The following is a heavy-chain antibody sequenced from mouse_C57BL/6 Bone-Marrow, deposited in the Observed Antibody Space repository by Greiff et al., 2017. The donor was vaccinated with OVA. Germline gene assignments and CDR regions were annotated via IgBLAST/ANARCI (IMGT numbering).Heavy chain of an antibody. CDR1: GFSLSTSGMG. V-gene: IGHV8-12*01. CDR3: ARRRDYGSSSLRYFDV. Sequence: QVQLKESGPGILQSSQTLSLTCSFSGFSLSTSGMGVSWIRQPSGKGLEWLAHIYWDDDKRYNPSLKSRLTISQDTSRNQVFLKITSVDTADTATYYCARRRDYGSSSLRYFDVWGTGTTVTVSS. CDR2: IYWDDDK. J-gene: IGHJ1*03. D-gene: IGHD1-1*01.